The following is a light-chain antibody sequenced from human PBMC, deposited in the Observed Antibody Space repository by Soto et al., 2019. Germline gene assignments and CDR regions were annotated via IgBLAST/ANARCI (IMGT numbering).Light chain of an antibody. Sequence: DIQMTQSPSSLSASVGDRVTITCRASQSISSYLNWYQQKPGKAPKLLIYAASSLQSGVPSRFSGSGSGTDFTLTISSLQPEDFANYYCQQSYSTPFTFGPGNKVDIK. J-gene: IGKJ3*01. CDR3: QQSYSTPFT. V-gene: IGKV1-39*01. CDR2: AAS. CDR1: QSISSY.